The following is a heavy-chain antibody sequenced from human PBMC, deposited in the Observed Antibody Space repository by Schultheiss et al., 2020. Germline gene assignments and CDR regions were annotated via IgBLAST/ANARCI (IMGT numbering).Heavy chain of an antibody. CDR2: IHYSGST. D-gene: IGHD3-16*02. CDR1: GGSISSSSYY. CDR3: AGAYYHYDLGSCRYPQVYLDY. V-gene: IGHV4-39*01. Sequence: SETLSLTCTVSGGSISSSSYYWGWIRQPPGQGLEWIGSIHYSGSTYYNPTLNSRVTISVDPSKNQFILKLSCVTAADSAVYYCAGAYYHYDLGSCRYPQVYLDYWGQGTLVTVSS. J-gene: IGHJ4*02.